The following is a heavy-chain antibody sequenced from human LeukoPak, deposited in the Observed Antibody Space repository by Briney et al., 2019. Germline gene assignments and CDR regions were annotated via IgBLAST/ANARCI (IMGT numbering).Heavy chain of an antibody. CDR3: ARQRSVVDNWFDP. J-gene: IGHJ5*02. CDR2: IYYSGGT. CDR1: GGSISSSSYY. V-gene: IGHV4-39*01. D-gene: IGHD2-21*01. Sequence: SETLSLTCTVSGGSISSSSYYWGWIRQPPGKGLEWIGSIYYSGGTYYNPSLKSRVTISVDTSKNQFSPKLSSVTAADTAVYYCARQRSVVDNWFDPWGQGTLVTVSS.